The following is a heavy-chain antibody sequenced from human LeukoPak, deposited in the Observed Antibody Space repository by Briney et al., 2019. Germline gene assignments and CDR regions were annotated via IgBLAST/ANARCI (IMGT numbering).Heavy chain of an antibody. D-gene: IGHD4-11*01. CDR3: ARGVAVTDRARLFDY. J-gene: IGHJ4*02. CDR1: GYTFTDYY. Sequence: ASVKVSCKASGYTFTDYYVHWVRQAPGQGLEWMGWINPKRGVTNSAQKFQGRVTMTRDTSISTIYMELRSLISDDTAAYYCARGVAVTDRARLFDYWGQGTLVTVSS. CDR2: INPKRGVT. V-gene: IGHV1-2*02.